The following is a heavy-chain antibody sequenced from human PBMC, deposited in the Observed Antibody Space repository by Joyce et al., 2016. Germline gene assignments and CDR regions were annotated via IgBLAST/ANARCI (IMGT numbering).Heavy chain of an antibody. CDR2: IYYSGST. Sequence: QVQLQESGPGLVKPSQTLSLTCTVSGGSISSAAYYWSWIRQPPGKGLECIGYIYYSGSTYYNPALKSRVTISIDTSKNQFSLKLSSVTAADTAVYYCARDGVTPRSRGAFDIWGQGTMVTVSS. CDR3: ARDGVTPRSRGAFDI. D-gene: IGHD3-3*01. CDR1: GGSISSAAYY. J-gene: IGHJ3*02. V-gene: IGHV4-30-4*01.